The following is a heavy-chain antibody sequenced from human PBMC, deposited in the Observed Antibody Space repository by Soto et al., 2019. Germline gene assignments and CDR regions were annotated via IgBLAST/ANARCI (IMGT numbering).Heavy chain of an antibody. CDR2: IYYSGST. J-gene: IGHJ6*02. CDR1: GGSMSSYY. CDR3: ARDRGQWLVGRLDYYGMDV. Sequence: PSETLSLTCTVSGGSMSSYYWSWIRQPTGKGLEWIGYIYYSGSTNYNPSLKSRVTISVDTSKNQFSLKLSSVTAADTAVYYCARDRGQWLVGRLDYYGMDVWGQGTTVTVSS. D-gene: IGHD6-19*01. V-gene: IGHV4-59*01.